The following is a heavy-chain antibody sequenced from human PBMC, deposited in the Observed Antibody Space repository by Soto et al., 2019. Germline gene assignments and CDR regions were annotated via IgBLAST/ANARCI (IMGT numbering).Heavy chain of an antibody. V-gene: IGHV1-69*01. D-gene: IGHD1-26*01. CDR1: GGTLSRYG. CDR3: ARTYYQWEALHYFDF. CDR2: IIPIFGIT. J-gene: IGHJ4*02. Sequence: QVQLVQSGAEVKKPGSSVKVSCTASGGTLSRYGFTWVRQAPGQGLQWMGGIIPIFGITHYEQNFQGRLSITADESTSTVYMELSSLRSDDTAIYFCARTYYQWEALHYFDFWGQGTLVTVSS.